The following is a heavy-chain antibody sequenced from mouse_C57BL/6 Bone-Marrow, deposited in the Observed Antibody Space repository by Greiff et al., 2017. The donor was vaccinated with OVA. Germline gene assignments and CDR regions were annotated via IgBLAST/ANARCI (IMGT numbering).Heavy chain of an antibody. CDR3: ARHEDGYYASYFDY. CDR1: GYAFSRSW. V-gene: IGHV1-82*01. D-gene: IGHD2-3*01. J-gene: IGHJ2*01. CDR2: IYTGDGDN. Sequence: QVQLQQSGPELVKPGASVKISCKASGYAFSRSWMNWVKQRPGKGLEWIGRIYTGDGDNNYNGKFKGKATLTADKSSSTAYMQLSSLTSDDSAVYFCARHEDGYYASYFDYWGQGTTLTVSS.